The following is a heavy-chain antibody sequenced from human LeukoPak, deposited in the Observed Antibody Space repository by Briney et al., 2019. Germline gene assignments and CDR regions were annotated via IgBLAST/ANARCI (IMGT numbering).Heavy chain of an antibody. CDR3: ARVPGSGRGVSDY. CDR1: GYTFTRYA. Sequence: ASVKVSCKASGYTFTRYALNWVRQAPGQGLEWMGWINPNSGGTNYAQKFQGRVTMTRDTSISTAYMELSRLRSDDTAVYYCARVPGSGRGVSDYWGQGTLVTVSS. CDR2: INPNSGGT. V-gene: IGHV1-2*02. J-gene: IGHJ4*02. D-gene: IGHD3-10*01.